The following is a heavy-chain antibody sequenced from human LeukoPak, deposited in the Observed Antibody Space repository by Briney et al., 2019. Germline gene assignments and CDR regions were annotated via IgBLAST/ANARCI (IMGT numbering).Heavy chain of an antibody. V-gene: IGHV3-15*01. D-gene: IGHD5-12*01. CDR3: TTDPVATILSFDY. CDR1: GFTFKTYA. J-gene: IGHJ4*02. Sequence: GGSLRLSCVTSGFTFKTYAMNWARQAPGKGREWVGRIKSKTDGGTTDYAAPVKGRFTISRDDSKNTLYLQMNSLKTEDTAVYYCTTDPVATILSFDYWGQGTLVTVSS. CDR2: IKSKTDGGTT.